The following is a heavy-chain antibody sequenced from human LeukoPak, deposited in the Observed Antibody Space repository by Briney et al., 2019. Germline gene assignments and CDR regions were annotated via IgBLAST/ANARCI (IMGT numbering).Heavy chain of an antibody. Sequence: ASVKVSCKASGYTFTGYYMHWVRQAPGQGLEWMGWINPNSGGTNYAQKFQGRVTMTRDTSISTAYMELSRLRSDDTAVYYCARDSGTRQWLVMNLDYWGQGTLVTVSS. D-gene: IGHD6-19*01. CDR1: GYTFTGYY. CDR3: ARDSGTRQWLVMNLDY. V-gene: IGHV1-2*02. J-gene: IGHJ4*02. CDR2: INPNSGGT.